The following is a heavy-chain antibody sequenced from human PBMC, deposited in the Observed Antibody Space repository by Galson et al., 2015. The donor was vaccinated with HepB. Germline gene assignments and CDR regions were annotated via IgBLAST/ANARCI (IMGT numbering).Heavy chain of an antibody. J-gene: IGHJ3*02. Sequence: SLRLSCAASGFTFSSYGMHWVRQAPGKGLEWVAVIWYDGSNKYYADSVKGRFTIPRDNSKNTLYLQMNSLRAEDTAVYYCARAQLVGAFDIWGQGTMVTVSS. CDR2: IWYDGSNK. CDR1: GFTFSSYG. D-gene: IGHD6-13*01. CDR3: ARAQLVGAFDI. V-gene: IGHV3-33*01.